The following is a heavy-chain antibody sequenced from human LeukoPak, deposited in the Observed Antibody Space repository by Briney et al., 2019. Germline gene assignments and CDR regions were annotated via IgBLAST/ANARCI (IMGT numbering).Heavy chain of an antibody. V-gene: IGHV1-46*03. Sequence: ASVKVSCKASGYTFTSYYMHWLRQAPGQGLEWMGIINPSGGSTSYAQKFQGRVTMNRDTSTSTVYMELSSLRSEDTAVYYCAIYCSSTSCYREAFDIWGQGTMVTVSS. CDR1: GYTFTSYY. D-gene: IGHD2-2*01. CDR2: INPSGGST. J-gene: IGHJ3*02. CDR3: AIYCSSTSCYREAFDI.